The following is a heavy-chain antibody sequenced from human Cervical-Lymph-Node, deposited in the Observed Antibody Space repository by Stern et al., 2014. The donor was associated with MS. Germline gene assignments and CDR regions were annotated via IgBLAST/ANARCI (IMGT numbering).Heavy chain of an antibody. V-gene: IGHV1-2*06. CDR1: GYTFSGYY. D-gene: IGHD2-21*01. Sequence: QVQLVQSGAEVKKPGASVKVSCKASGYTFSGYYVYWVRQAPGQGLEWMGRINPISGAPNYAQKLQGRGIMTRDTSISTAYMQLSSLIPDDTAVYYCARLIVGGGTYDRGDDWWGQGTLVTVSS. J-gene: IGHJ4*02. CDR3: ARLIVGGGTYDRGDDW. CDR2: INPISGAP.